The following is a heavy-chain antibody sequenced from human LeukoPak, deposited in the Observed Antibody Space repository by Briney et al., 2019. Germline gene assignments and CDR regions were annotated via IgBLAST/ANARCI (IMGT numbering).Heavy chain of an antibody. CDR2: ISYYGSNK. V-gene: IGHV3-30*18. CDR1: GFTFSSYG. J-gene: IGHJ4*02. D-gene: IGHD6-13*01. CDR3: AKVGQQLVLDY. Sequence: GRSLRLSCAASGFTFSSYGMHWVRQAPGKGLEWVAVISYYGSNKYYADSVKGRFTISRDNSKNTLYLQMNSLRAEDTAVYYCAKVGQQLVLDYWGQGTLVTVSS.